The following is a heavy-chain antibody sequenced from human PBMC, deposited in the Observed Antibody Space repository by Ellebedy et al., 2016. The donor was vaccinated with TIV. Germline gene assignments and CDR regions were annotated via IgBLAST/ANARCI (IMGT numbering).Heavy chain of an antibody. D-gene: IGHD3-22*01. V-gene: IGHV4-39*07. Sequence: MPLETLSLTCTVSGGSISSSSYYWGWIRQPPGKGLEWIGSIYYSGSTNYNPSLKSRVTISVDTSKNQFSLKLSSVTAADTAVYYCARDSPYDSSGYRYYFDYWGQGTLDTVSS. CDR1: GGSISSSSYY. J-gene: IGHJ4*02. CDR2: IYYSGST. CDR3: ARDSPYDSSGYRYYFDY.